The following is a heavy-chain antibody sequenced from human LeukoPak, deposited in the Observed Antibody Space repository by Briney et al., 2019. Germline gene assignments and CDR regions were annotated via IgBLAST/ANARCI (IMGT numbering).Heavy chain of an antibody. J-gene: IGHJ4*02. CDR2: ISDTGATT. Sequence: QPGGSLRLSCAGSGFTFSSYAMSWFRQAPGEGLEWVSAISDTGATTYDADSVKGRFTISRDNSRSTLYLQMNSLRAEDTALYYCAKDTSIGRYCTNGVCSPFDYWGQGTLVTVSS. D-gene: IGHD2-8*01. CDR1: GFTFSSYA. CDR3: AKDTSIGRYCTNGVCSPFDY. V-gene: IGHV3-23*01.